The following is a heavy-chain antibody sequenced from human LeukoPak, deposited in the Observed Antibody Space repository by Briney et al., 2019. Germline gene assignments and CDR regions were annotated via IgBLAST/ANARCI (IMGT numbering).Heavy chain of an antibody. J-gene: IGHJ5*02. Sequence: PSETLSLTCAVSGGSISSSNWWSWVRQPPGKGLEWIGEIYHSGSTNYNPSLKSRVTISIDKSKNQFSLKLSSVTAADTAVYYCARSEDCGSSSCYWFDPWGQGTLVTVSS. CDR3: ARSEDCGSSSCYWFDP. D-gene: IGHD2-2*01. CDR2: IYHSGST. CDR1: GGSISSSNW. V-gene: IGHV4-4*02.